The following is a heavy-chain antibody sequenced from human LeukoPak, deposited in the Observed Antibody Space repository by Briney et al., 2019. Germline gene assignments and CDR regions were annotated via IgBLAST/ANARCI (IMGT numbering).Heavy chain of an antibody. J-gene: IGHJ4*02. CDR3: ARADPGTYYDDSSGYYYPGSFDY. V-gene: IGHV1-2*02. CDR1: GYTFTGYY. Sequence: ASVKVSCKASGYTFTGYYMHWVRQAPGQGLEWMGGINPNSGVTNYAQKFQGRVTMTRDMSTSTVYMELSSLRSEDTAVYYCARADPGTYYDDSSGYYYPGSFDYWGQGTLVTVAS. CDR2: INPNSGVT. D-gene: IGHD3-22*01.